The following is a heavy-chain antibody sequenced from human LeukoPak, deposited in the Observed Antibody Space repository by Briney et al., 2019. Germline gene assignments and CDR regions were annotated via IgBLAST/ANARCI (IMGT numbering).Heavy chain of an antibody. V-gene: IGHV3-21*01. Sequence: PGGSLRLSCAASGFTFGTYNMNWVRQAPGKGLEWVSSISSSSSYIYYADSVKGRFTISRDNAKNSLYLQMNSLRAEDTAVYYCARDRRYYYDSSGYFASDAFDIWGQGTMVTVSS. D-gene: IGHD3-22*01. J-gene: IGHJ3*02. CDR2: ISSSSSYI. CDR1: GFTFGTYN. CDR3: ARDRRYYYDSSGYFASDAFDI.